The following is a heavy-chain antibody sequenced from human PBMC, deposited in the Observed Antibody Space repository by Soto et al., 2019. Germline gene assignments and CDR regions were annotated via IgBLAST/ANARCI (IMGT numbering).Heavy chain of an antibody. Sequence: QVQLVQSGAEEKKPGASVKVSCKASGYSFSSYAIHWVRQAPGQGLEWMGWINAGNGNTKYSRKFQGRLTITSDTSASTAYMELNSLRSEDTAVYYCARVDGTYWGQGTLVTVYS. CDR1: GYSFSSYA. J-gene: IGHJ4*02. CDR3: ARVDGTY. V-gene: IGHV1-3*05. D-gene: IGHD1-26*01. CDR2: INAGNGNT.